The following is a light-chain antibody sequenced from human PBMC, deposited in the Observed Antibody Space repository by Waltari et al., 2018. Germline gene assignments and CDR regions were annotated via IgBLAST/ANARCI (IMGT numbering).Light chain of an antibody. CDR2: SDS. Sequence: QSVLTQPPSASGTPGQRVTISCSGSSSNIGRHHAHWYQQVSGTAPNLLIYSDSQRPSGVPDRLSGSKSGTSASLAISGLQSEDEADYYCAAWDDSLNEYVFGTGTKVTVL. V-gene: IGLV1-44*01. CDR1: SSNIGRHH. CDR3: AAWDDSLNEYV. J-gene: IGLJ1*01.